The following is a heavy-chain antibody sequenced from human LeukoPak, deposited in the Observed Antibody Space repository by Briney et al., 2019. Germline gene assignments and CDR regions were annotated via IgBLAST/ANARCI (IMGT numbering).Heavy chain of an antibody. V-gene: IGHV3-30-3*01. CDR2: ISYDGSNK. CDR3: ARPDSSGWYPTDY. D-gene: IGHD6-19*01. CDR1: GFTFSSYA. Sequence: PGRSLRLSCAASGFTFSSYAMHWVRQAPGKGLEWVAVISYDGSNKYYADSVKGRFTISRDNSKNTPYLQMNSLRAEDTAVYYCARPDSSGWYPTDYWGQGTLVTVSS. J-gene: IGHJ4*02.